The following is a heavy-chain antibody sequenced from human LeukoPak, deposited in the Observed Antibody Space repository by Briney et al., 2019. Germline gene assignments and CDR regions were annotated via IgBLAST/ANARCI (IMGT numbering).Heavy chain of an antibody. CDR3: AKYSVVTSFDY. V-gene: IGHV3-21*04. CDR2: ISSSSSYI. J-gene: IGHJ4*02. D-gene: IGHD4-23*01. CDR1: GFTFSSYS. Sequence: GGSLRLSCAASGFTFSSYSMNWVRQAPGKGLEWVSSISSSSSYIYYADSVKGRFTISRDNSKNTLYLQMNSLGAEDTAVYYCAKYSVVTSFDYWGQGTLVTVSS.